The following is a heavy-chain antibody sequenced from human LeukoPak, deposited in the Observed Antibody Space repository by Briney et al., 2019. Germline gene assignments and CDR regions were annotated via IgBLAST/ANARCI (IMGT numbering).Heavy chain of an antibody. CDR2: IRSNGGDI. Sequence: GGSLRLSCAASGFTFREFSMSWVRQAPGKGLEWVSNIRSNGGDIYYTDSVKGRFTISRDNSKNTLYLEMNSLRAGDTAVYYCAKGGYTTWFDPWGQGTLVTVSS. CDR1: GFTFREFS. V-gene: IGHV3-23*01. CDR3: AKGGYTTWFDP. D-gene: IGHD2-15*01. J-gene: IGHJ5*02.